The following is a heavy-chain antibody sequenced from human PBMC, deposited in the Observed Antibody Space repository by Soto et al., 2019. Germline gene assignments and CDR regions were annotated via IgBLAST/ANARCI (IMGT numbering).Heavy chain of an antibody. CDR1: GFTVSSNY. D-gene: IGHD2-15*01. CDR3: ARARCSGGSCYYMDV. CDR2: IYSGGST. V-gene: IGHV3-66*01. Sequence: GGSLRLSCAASGFTVSSNYMSWVRQAPGKGLEWVSVIYSGGSTYYADSVKGRFTISRDNSKNTLYLQMNSLRAEDTAVYYCARARCSGGSCYYMDVWGKGTTVTVSS. J-gene: IGHJ6*03.